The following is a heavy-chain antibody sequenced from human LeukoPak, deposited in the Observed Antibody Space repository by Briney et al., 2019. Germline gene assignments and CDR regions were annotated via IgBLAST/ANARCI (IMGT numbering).Heavy chain of an antibody. Sequence: GGSLRPSCAASGFTFSSYWMHWVRQAPGKGLVWVSRIKSDGSTDYADSVKGRFTISRDNAKNTVSLQMNSLRAEDTGVYYCARAPSEIGGYYPEYFRHWGQGTLVTVSS. CDR1: GFTFSSYW. J-gene: IGHJ1*01. V-gene: IGHV3-74*01. CDR2: IKSDGST. D-gene: IGHD3-22*01. CDR3: ARAPSEIGGYYPEYFRH.